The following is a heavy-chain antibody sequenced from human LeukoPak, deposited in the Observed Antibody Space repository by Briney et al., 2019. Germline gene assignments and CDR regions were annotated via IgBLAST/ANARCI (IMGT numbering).Heavy chain of an antibody. V-gene: IGHV3-66*01. J-gene: IGHJ4*02. CDR2: IYSGGST. D-gene: IGHD5-18*01. CDR3: ARDGAGSYGYDY. Sequence: GGSLRLSCAASGFTFNSYSMNWVRQAPGKGLEWVSVIYSGGSTYYADSVKGRFTISRDNSKNTLYLQMNSLRAEDTAVYYCARDGAGSYGYDYWGQGTLVTVSS. CDR1: GFTFNSYS.